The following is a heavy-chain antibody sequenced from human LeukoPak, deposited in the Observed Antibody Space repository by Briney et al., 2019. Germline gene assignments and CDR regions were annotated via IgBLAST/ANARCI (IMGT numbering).Heavy chain of an antibody. CDR1: GGSISSSSYY. V-gene: IGHV4-39*07. J-gene: IGHJ4*02. D-gene: IGHD3-3*01. CDR3: ARSITIFGVVNSDY. CDR2: IYHSGST. Sequence: PSETLSLTCTVSGGSISSSSYYWGWIRQPPGKGLEWIGSIYHSGSTYYNPSLKGRVTISVDTSKNQFSLKLSSVTAADTAVYYCARSITIFGVVNSDYWGQGTLVTVSS.